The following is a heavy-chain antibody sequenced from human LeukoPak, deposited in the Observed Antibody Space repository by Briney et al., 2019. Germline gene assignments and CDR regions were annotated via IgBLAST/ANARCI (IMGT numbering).Heavy chain of an antibody. Sequence: GGSPRLSCAASGFTFSSYGMHWVRQAPGKGLEWVAVISYDGSNKYYADSVKGRFTISRDNPKNTLYLQMNSLRAEDTAVYYCAKHRGYSYGSLGMDVWGQGTTVTASS. J-gene: IGHJ6*02. CDR2: ISYDGSNK. CDR1: GFTFSSYG. V-gene: IGHV3-30*18. D-gene: IGHD5-18*01. CDR3: AKHRGYSYGSLGMDV.